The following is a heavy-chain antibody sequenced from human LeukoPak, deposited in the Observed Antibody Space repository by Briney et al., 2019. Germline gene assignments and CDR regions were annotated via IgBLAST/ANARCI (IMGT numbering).Heavy chain of an antibody. CDR3: ARDKGAIAAD. D-gene: IGHD6-13*01. Sequence: GGSLRPSCAASGFTFDDYGMSWVRQAPGKGLEWVSGINWNGGSTGYADSVKGRFTISRDNAKNSLYLQMNSLRAEDTALYHCARDKGAIAADWGQGTLVTVSS. V-gene: IGHV3-20*01. CDR2: INWNGGST. J-gene: IGHJ4*02. CDR1: GFTFDDYG.